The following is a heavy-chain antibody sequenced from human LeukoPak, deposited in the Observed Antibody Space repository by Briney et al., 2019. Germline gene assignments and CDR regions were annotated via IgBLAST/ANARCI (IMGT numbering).Heavy chain of an antibody. D-gene: IGHD6-6*01. V-gene: IGHV3-74*01. Sequence: GGSLRLSCTASGFTFSSYWMLWVRQAPGKGLVWVSRINSDGSGTSYADSVKGRFTISRDNAKNTLYLQMNSLRAEDTAVYYCARDRSSSGYWYFDLWGRGTLVTVSS. CDR2: INSDGSGT. CDR1: GFTFSSYW. CDR3: ARDRSSSGYWYFDL. J-gene: IGHJ2*01.